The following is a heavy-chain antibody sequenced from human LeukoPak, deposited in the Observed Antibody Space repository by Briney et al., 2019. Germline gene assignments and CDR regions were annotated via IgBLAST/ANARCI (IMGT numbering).Heavy chain of an antibody. Sequence: SETLSITCTVSGGSISSGPFYWGWLRQHPGKGLEWIGYIYYSGNTFYNPSLKSRVTISVETSKNQFSLKLSSVTAADTAVYYCARGADYWGQGTLVTVSS. CDR2: IYYSGNT. V-gene: IGHV4-31*03. CDR3: ARGADY. CDR1: GGSISSGPFY. J-gene: IGHJ4*02.